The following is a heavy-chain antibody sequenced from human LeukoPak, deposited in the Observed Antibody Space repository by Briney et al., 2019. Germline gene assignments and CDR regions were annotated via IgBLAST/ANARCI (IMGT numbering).Heavy chain of an antibody. Sequence: SETLSLTCTVSGGSISSYYWSWIRQPPGKGLEWIGYIYYSGSTNYNPSLKSRVTISVDTSKNQFSLKLSSVTAADTAVYYCARSYGDYYGTAEAPPFDPWGQGTLVTVSS. CDR3: ARSYGDYYGTAEAPPFDP. V-gene: IGHV4-59*01. D-gene: IGHD4-17*01. CDR1: GGSISSYY. J-gene: IGHJ5*02. CDR2: IYYSGST.